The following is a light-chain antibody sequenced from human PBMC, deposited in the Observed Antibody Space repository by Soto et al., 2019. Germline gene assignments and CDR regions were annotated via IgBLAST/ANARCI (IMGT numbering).Light chain of an antibody. Sequence: QSVLTQPPSASGTPGQRVIISSSGGSSNIGRNPVNWYQKFPGTAPKLLISLNTQRPSGVPDRFSGSKSGTSASLAISGLRSEDEADYYCAAWDDNVDVFGTGTKVTVL. J-gene: IGLJ1*01. CDR3: AAWDDNVDV. CDR1: SSNIGRNP. V-gene: IGLV1-44*01. CDR2: LNT.